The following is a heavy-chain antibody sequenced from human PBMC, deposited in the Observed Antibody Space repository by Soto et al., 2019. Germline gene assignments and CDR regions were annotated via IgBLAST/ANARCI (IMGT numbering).Heavy chain of an antibody. V-gene: IGHV3-48*02. Sequence: GGSLRLSCAASGFTFSSYSMNWVRQAPGKGLEWVSYISSSSSTIYYADSVKGRFTISRDNAKNSLYLQMNSLRDEDTAVYYCARDSQNYDSSGYIDPYYYYGMDVWGQGTTVTVSS. D-gene: IGHD3-22*01. J-gene: IGHJ6*02. CDR2: ISSSSSTI. CDR1: GFTFSSYS. CDR3: ARDSQNYDSSGYIDPYYYYGMDV.